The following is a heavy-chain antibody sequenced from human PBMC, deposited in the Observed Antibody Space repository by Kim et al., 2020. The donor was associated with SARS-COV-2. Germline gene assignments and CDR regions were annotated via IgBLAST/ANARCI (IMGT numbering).Heavy chain of an antibody. J-gene: IGHJ4*02. V-gene: IGHV3-15*01. CDR2: LKSNTDGGTT. D-gene: IGHD3-10*01. CDR3: TTITGFRSGTYYLNYFDF. CDR1: GFTFSDAW. Sequence: GGSLRLSCVASGFTFSDAWMTWVRQVPGKGLEWVGRLKSNTDGGTTEHAAPVRGRFIISRDDSRNTLYLRMDSLKTEDTGIYYCTTITGFRSGTYYLNYFDFWGQGTLVTVSS.